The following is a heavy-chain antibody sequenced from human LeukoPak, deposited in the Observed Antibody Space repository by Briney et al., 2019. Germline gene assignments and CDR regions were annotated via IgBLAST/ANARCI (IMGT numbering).Heavy chain of an antibody. CDR1: GFTFDDYA. Sequence: GGSLRLSCAASGFTFDDYAMHWVRQAPGKGLEWVSGISWNSGSIGYADSVKGRFTISRDNAKNSLYLQMNSLRAEDTAVYYCARVEDYDILTGFDYWGQGTLVTVSS. CDR3: ARVEDYDILTGFDY. CDR2: ISWNSGSI. V-gene: IGHV3-9*01. J-gene: IGHJ4*02. D-gene: IGHD3-9*01.